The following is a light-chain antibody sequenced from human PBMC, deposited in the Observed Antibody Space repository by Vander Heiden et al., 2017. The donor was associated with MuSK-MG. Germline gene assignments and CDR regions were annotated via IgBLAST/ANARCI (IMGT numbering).Light chain of an antibody. CDR2: DAS. V-gene: IGKV3-11*01. CDR3: QRRKNWPPGGS. CDR1: QSVSNY. J-gene: IGKJ2*01. Sequence: ETVLTQSPATLSLSPGESATLSCRASQSVSNYLAWYQQRPGQAPRLLIHDASIRAAGIRDRFSGSGSGTDFTLTISSLEPEDFAVYYCQRRKNWPPGGSFDHGTKLEIK.